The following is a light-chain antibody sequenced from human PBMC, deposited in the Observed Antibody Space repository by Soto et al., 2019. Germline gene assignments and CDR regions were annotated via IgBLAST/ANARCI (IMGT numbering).Light chain of an antibody. CDR1: SSNIGAGYD. CDR2: GNS. Sequence: QSVLTQPPSVSGAPGQRVTISCTGSSSNIGAGYDVHWYQQLPGTAPKVLIYGNSNRPSGVPDRFSGSKSGTSASLANTGLQAEDEADYYCQSYDSSLSAVVFGGGTKLTVL. CDR3: QSYDSSLSAVV. V-gene: IGLV1-40*01. J-gene: IGLJ2*01.